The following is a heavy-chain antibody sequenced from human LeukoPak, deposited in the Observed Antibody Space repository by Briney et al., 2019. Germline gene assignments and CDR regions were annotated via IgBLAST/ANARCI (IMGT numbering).Heavy chain of an antibody. CDR3: AKQLEYCSDGSCYFPY. D-gene: IGHD2-15*01. V-gene: IGHV3-30*18. CDR1: GFTFSSYG. CDR2: ISYDGSNK. Sequence: GGSLRLSCAASGFTFSSYGMHWVRQAPGKGLEWVAVISYDGSNKYYADSVKGRFTISRDNSRSTLCLQMNSLRAEDTAVYYCAKQLEYCSDGSCYFPYWGQGTLVTVSS. J-gene: IGHJ4*02.